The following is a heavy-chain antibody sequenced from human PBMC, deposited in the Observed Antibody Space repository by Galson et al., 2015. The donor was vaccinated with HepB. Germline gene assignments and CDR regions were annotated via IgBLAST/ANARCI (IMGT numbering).Heavy chain of an antibody. CDR2: TYYRSKWYN. CDR3: ARGFYSSGWYYFDY. Sequence: CAISGDSVSSNSAAWNWIRQSPSRGLEWLGRTYYRSKWYNDYAVSVKSRITINPDTSKNQFSLQLNSVTPEDTAVYYCARGFYSSGWYYFDYWGQGTLVTVSS. V-gene: IGHV6-1*01. D-gene: IGHD6-19*01. CDR1: GDSVSSNSAA. J-gene: IGHJ4*02.